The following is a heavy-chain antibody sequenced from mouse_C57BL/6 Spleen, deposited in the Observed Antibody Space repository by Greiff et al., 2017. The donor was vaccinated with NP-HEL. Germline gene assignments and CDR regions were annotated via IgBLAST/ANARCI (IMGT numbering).Heavy chain of an antibody. CDR2: IYPGSGST. J-gene: IGHJ2*01. V-gene: IGHV1-55*01. Sequence: QVQLQQPGAELVKPGASVKMSCKASGYTFTSYWITWVKQRPGQGLEWIGDIYPGSGSTNYNDKFKSKATLTVHTSSSTAYLQLSSPTSEYSAVYYCERGSSGYNLDYWGQGTTLTVSS. D-gene: IGHD3-2*02. CDR1: GYTFTSYW. CDR3: ERGSSGYNLDY.